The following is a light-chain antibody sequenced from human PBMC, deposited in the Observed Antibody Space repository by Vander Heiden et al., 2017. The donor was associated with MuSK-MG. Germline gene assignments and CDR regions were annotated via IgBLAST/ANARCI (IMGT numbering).Light chain of an antibody. CDR2: RAA. Sequence: EVVMTQSPATLSLSPGETATLSCRASQSVSNNVAWYQQKAGQAPRLLIFRAATRATGIPARFSGSGCGTEFTLTISSLQSEDFAVYYCQQYHHWPPITFGGGTKVEIK. CDR1: QSVSNN. CDR3: QQYHHWPPIT. J-gene: IGKJ4*01. V-gene: IGKV3-15*01.